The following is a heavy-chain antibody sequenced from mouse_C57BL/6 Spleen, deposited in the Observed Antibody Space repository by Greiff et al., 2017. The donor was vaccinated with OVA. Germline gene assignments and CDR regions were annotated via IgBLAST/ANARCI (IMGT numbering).Heavy chain of an antibody. D-gene: IGHD1-1*01. V-gene: IGHV1-50*01. CDR2: LDPSDSYT. Sequence: QVQLQQSGAELVKPGASVTLSCKASGYTFTSYWMQWVKQRPGQGLEWIGELDPSDSYTNYNQKFKGKATFTVDTSSSTAYMQLSSLTSEDSAVYYCARSVLATGLFDYWGQGTTLTVSS. J-gene: IGHJ2*01. CDR3: ARSVLATGLFDY. CDR1: GYTFTSYW.